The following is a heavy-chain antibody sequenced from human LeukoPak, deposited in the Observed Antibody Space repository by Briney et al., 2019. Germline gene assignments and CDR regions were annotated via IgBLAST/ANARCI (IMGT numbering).Heavy chain of an antibody. CDR3: ARDPYDSSGYYYAPPGFDY. Sequence: GASVKVSCKASGGTFSSYAISWVRQAPGQGLEWMGRIIPILGIANYAQKFQGRVTITADKSTSTAYMELSSLRSGDTAVYYCARDPYDSSGYYYAPPGFDYWGQGTLVTVSS. CDR2: IIPILGIA. J-gene: IGHJ4*02. D-gene: IGHD3-22*01. V-gene: IGHV1-69*04. CDR1: GGTFSSYA.